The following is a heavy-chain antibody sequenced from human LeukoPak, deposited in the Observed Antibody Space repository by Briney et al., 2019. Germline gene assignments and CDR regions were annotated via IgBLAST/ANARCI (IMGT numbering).Heavy chain of an antibody. CDR3: AKDIGYYYDSSGYYDY. CDR1: GFTFDDYA. J-gene: IGHJ4*02. D-gene: IGHD3-22*01. Sequence: GGSLRLSCAASGFTFDDYAMHWVRQAPGKGLEWVSGIIWNSGSIGYADSVKGRFTISRDNAKNSLYLQMNSLRAEDMALYYCAKDIGYYYDSSGYYDYWGQGTLVTVSS. CDR2: IIWNSGSI. V-gene: IGHV3-9*03.